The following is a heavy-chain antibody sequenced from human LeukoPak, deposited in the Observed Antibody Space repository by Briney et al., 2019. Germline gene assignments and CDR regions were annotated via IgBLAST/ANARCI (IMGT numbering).Heavy chain of an antibody. CDR3: ARSSYSSSSSV. D-gene: IGHD6-6*01. Sequence: PGGSLRLSCAVSGFTFSGFWMSWSRQAPGKGLEWVASINSDGSEEYYADVVKGRFTISRDNAKNSLYLQINSLRAEDTAVYYCARSSYSSSSSVWGQGTMVTVSP. CDR1: GFTFSGFW. V-gene: IGHV3-7*03. J-gene: IGHJ3*01. CDR2: INSDGSEE.